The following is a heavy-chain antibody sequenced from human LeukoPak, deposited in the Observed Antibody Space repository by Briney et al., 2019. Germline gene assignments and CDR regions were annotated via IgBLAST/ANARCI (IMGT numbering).Heavy chain of an antibody. CDR2: INPSGGST. V-gene: IGHV1-46*01. D-gene: IGHD3-3*01. CDR1: GYTFTSYY. J-gene: IGHJ5*02. CDR3: AIDLRPDRRFDP. Sequence: ASVKVSCKASGYTFTSYYMHWVRQAPGQGLEWMGIINPSGGSTSYAQKFQGRVTMTRDTSTSTVYMELSSLRSEDTAVYYCAIDLRPDRRFDPWGQGTLVTVSS.